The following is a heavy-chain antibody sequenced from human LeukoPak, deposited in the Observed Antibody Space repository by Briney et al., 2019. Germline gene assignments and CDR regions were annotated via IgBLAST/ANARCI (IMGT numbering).Heavy chain of an antibody. CDR1: GYTFTSYG. Sequence: ASVKVSCKASGYTFTSYGISWVRQAPGQGLEGMGWISAYNGNTNYAQKLQGRVTMTTDTSTSTAYMELRSLRSDDTAVYYCARGLPYSSSSWGVYYFDYWGQGTLVTVSS. D-gene: IGHD6-6*01. J-gene: IGHJ4*02. CDR2: ISAYNGNT. CDR3: ARGLPYSSSSWGVYYFDY. V-gene: IGHV1-18*01.